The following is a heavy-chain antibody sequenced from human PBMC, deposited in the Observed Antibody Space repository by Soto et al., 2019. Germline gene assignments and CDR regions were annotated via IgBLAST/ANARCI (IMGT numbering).Heavy chain of an antibody. Sequence: EVQLLESGGGLVQPGGSLRLSCAASGFTFSSYAMSWVRQAPGKGLEWVSAISGSGGSTYYADSVKGRFTISRDNSKNTLYLQMNSLRAEDTAVYYCAKSSRSYYDFWSGNLGAFDIWGQGTMVTVSS. CDR1: GFTFSSYA. CDR3: AKSSRSYYDFWSGNLGAFDI. D-gene: IGHD3-3*01. J-gene: IGHJ3*02. CDR2: ISGSGGST. V-gene: IGHV3-23*01.